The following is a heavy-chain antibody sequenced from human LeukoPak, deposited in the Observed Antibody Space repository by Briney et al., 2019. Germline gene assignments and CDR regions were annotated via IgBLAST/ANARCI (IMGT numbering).Heavy chain of an antibody. J-gene: IGHJ5*02. CDR2: INHSGST. V-gene: IGHV4-34*01. D-gene: IGHD2-2*01. CDR3: ARAYSYCSSTSCYWGRSWFDP. CDR1: GGSFSGYY. Sequence: SETLSLTCAVYGGSFSGYYWSWIRHPPGKGLEWIGEINHSGSTNYNPSLKSRVTISVDTSKNQFSLKLSSVTAADTAVYYCARAYSYCSSTSCYWGRSWFDPWGQGTLVTVSS.